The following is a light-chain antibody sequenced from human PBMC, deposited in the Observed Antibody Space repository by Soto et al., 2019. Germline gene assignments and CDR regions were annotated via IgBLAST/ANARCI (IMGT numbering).Light chain of an antibody. CDR2: QDS. V-gene: IGLV3-1*01. CDR1: KLGDKL. Sequence: SYYLTQPHSVSVSPGLTASITCAGDKLGDKLAYWYQQKPGRSPVLVMYQDSKRPSGIPERFSGSNSGNTATLTISGTQSMDEADYYCQAWDSSTAVFGTGTKVTVL. CDR3: QAWDSSTAV. J-gene: IGLJ1*01.